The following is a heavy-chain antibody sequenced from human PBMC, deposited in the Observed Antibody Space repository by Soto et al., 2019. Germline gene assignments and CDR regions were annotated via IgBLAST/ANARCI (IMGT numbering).Heavy chain of an antibody. D-gene: IGHD5-12*01. CDR1: GFTFSSYA. CDR3: ARDRRWLQSYGMDV. J-gene: IGHJ6*02. V-gene: IGHV3-30-3*01. CDR2: ISYDGSNK. Sequence: GGSLRLSCAASGFTFSSYAMHWVRQAPGKGLEWVAVISYDGSNKYYADSVKGRFTISRDNSKNTLYLQMNSLRAEDTAVYYCARDRRWLQSYGMDVWGQGTTVTVSS.